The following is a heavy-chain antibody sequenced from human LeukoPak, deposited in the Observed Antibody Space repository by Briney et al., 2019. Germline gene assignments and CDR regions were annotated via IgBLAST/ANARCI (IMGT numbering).Heavy chain of an antibody. J-gene: IGHJ6*02. CDR2: ISGYNGNT. D-gene: IGHD3-22*01. V-gene: IGHV1-18*01. Sequence: ASVKVPCKASGYTFTSSGISWVRQAPGQGLEWIGWISGYNGNTNYAQKVQGRVTMTTDTSTRTAYMELRSLRSDDTAVYYCAREGYYDSSGYSQVQYYYYGMDVWGQGTTVTVSS. CDR3: AREGYYDSSGYSQVQYYYYGMDV. CDR1: GYTFTSSG.